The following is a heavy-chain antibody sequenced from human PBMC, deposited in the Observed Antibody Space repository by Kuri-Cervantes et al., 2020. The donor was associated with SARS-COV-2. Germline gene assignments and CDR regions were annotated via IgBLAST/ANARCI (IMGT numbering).Heavy chain of an antibody. V-gene: IGHV3-73*01. J-gene: IGHJ4*02. Sequence: GGSLRLSCEVSGFLFSASAIHWVRQGSGKGLEWVGCVRGKANNYSTAYAASVKGRFTIFRDDSKNMAYLQMNSVKTEDTAVYYCTTLIDYWGQGTLVTVSS. CDR1: GFLFSASA. CDR2: VRGKANNYST. CDR3: TTLIDY.